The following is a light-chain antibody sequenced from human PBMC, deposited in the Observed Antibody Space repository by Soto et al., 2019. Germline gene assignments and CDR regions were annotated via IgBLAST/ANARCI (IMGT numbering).Light chain of an antibody. CDR2: GAS. Sequence: EIVLTQSPDTVSLSPGERASLSCKTNQSVSTSYLAWFQQKPGQAPRLLIYGASSRATGIPDRFSGSGSGTDFTLTISRLEPEDFAVYYCQHYGHPQWTFGQGTKVDIK. J-gene: IGKJ1*01. CDR3: QHYGHPQWT. CDR1: QSVSTSY. V-gene: IGKV3-20*01.